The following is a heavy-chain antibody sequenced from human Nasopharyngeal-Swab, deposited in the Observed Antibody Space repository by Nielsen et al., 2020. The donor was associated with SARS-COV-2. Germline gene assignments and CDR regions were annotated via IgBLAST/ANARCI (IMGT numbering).Heavy chain of an antibody. Sequence: SETLSLTCAVYGWSFNGYYWSWIRQSPGKGLECIGEINHSGSTNYNPSLKSRVTISVDTSKTQFSLKLSSVTAADTAVYYCARGSTMNGYYGMDVWGQGTTVTVSS. CDR2: INHSGST. V-gene: IGHV4-34*01. D-gene: IGHD3-22*01. CDR1: GWSFNGYY. CDR3: ARGSTMNGYYGMDV. J-gene: IGHJ6*02.